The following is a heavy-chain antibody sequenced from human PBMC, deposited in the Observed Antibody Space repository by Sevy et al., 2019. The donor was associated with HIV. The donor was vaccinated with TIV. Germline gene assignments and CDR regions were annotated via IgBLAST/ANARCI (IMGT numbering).Heavy chain of an antibody. J-gene: IGHJ4*02. CDR1: GFSFSTYW. CDR3: AKGNSGSFDY. CDR2: IKQDESEK. D-gene: IGHD3-22*01. Sequence: GGSLRLSCAASGFSFSTYWMHWVRQAPGKGVEWVANIKQDESEKYYVASVKGRFTISRDKAKNAVYLEMNSLRPEDTAIYYCAKGNSGSFDYWGQGTLVTVSS. V-gene: IGHV3-7*01.